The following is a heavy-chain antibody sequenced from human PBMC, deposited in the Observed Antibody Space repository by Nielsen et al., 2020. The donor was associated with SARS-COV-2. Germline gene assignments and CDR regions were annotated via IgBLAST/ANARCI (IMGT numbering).Heavy chain of an antibody. CDR2: INHSGST. Sequence: SETLSPTCAVYGGSFSGYYWSWIRQPPGKGLEWIGEINHSGSTNYNPSLKSRVTISVDTSKNQFSLRLSSVTAADTAAYYCARLTLFSITWNYFDFWGQGTLVTVSS. J-gene: IGHJ4*02. CDR1: GGSFSGYY. D-gene: IGHD6-13*01. CDR3: ARLTLFSITWNYFDF. V-gene: IGHV4-34*01.